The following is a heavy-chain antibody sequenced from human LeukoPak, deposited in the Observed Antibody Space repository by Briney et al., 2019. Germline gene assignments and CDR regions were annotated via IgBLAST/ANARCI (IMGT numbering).Heavy chain of an antibody. Sequence: GGSLRLSCAASGFSFSSYWMSWVRQAPGKGLEWVANIKQDGSERFYVDSVKGRFTISRDNAKNTLYLQMNSLGVEDTAVYYCAREGRVSGYDFDSWGQGTLVTVSS. CDR2: IKQDGSER. J-gene: IGHJ4*02. CDR3: AREGRVSGYDFDS. D-gene: IGHD5-12*01. V-gene: IGHV3-7*01. CDR1: GFSFSSYW.